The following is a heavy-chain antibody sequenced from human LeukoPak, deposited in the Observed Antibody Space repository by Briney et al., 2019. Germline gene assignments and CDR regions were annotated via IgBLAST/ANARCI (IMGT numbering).Heavy chain of an antibody. CDR3: ATRQDTMLSYYYYMDV. D-gene: IGHD3-10*02. CDR2: ISAYNGNT. CDR1: GYTFTSYG. J-gene: IGHJ6*03. Sequence: ASVKVSCKASGYTFTSYGISWVRQAPGQGLEWMGWISAYNGNTNYAQKLQGRVTMTTDTSTSTAYMELRSLRSDDTAVYYCATRQDTMLSYYYYMDVWGKGTTVTISS. V-gene: IGHV1-18*01.